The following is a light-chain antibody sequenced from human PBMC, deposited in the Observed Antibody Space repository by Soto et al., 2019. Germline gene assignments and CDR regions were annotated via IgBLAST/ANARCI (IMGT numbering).Light chain of an antibody. Sequence: EIVLTQSPGTLSLSPGERATLSCRASQSVSSSYLAWYQQKPGQAPRLLIYGASSRATGIPDRFSGSVSGTDFTLTISGLESEDFAVYYYQLYGSALGYTFGQGTKLEIK. V-gene: IGKV3-20*01. CDR1: QSVSSSY. CDR2: GAS. J-gene: IGKJ2*01. CDR3: QLYGSALGYT.